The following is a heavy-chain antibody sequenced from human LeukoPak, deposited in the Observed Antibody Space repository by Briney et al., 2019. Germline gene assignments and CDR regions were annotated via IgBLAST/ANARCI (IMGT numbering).Heavy chain of an antibody. CDR1: GGSISSYY. D-gene: IGHD2-21*02. CDR2: IYYSGST. V-gene: IGHV4-59*01. CDR3: ARAERHIVVVAASYYFDY. J-gene: IGHJ4*02. Sequence: SETLSLTXTVSGGSISSYYWSWIWQPPGKGVEWIGYIYYSGSTNYNPSLKSRVTISVDTSKNQFSLKLSSVTAADTAVYYCARAERHIVVVAASYYFDYWGQGTLVTVSS.